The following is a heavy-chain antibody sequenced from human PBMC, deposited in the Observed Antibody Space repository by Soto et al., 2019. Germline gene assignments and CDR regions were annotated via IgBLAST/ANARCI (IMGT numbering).Heavy chain of an antibody. V-gene: IGHV4-59*08. CDR3: ARHIPRAGTVFDY. CDR2: IYYSGST. CDR1: GGSISSYY. J-gene: IGHJ4*02. D-gene: IGHD6-19*01. Sequence: SETLSLTCTDSGGSISSYYWSWIRQPPGKGLEWIGYIYYSGSTHYIPSLESRVTISVDSSKNLFSLRLSSVTAADTAVYYCARHIPRAGTVFDYWGQGTLVTVSS.